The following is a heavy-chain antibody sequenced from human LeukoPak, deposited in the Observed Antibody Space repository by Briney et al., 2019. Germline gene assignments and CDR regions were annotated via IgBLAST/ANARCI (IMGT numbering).Heavy chain of an antibody. CDR3: AMREGQRGWFDP. Sequence: GASVKVYCKASGYTYTGYYMHWVRQAPGQGPEWMGWINPNSGGTNYAQKFQGRVTMTRDTSISTAYMELSRLRSDDTAVYYCAMREGQRGWFDPWGQGTLVTVSS. CDR2: INPNSGGT. D-gene: IGHD1-1*01. V-gene: IGHV1-2*02. CDR1: GYTYTGYY. J-gene: IGHJ5*02.